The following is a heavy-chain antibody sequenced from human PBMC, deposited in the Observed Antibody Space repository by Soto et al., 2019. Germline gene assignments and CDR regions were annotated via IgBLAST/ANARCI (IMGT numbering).Heavy chain of an antibody. V-gene: IGHV4-30-4*01. Sequence: SETLSLTCAVSSGSINSGDYYWSWIRQPPGKGLEFIGYIYYSGSTYYNPSLKSRVTISVDTSKNQFSLKLTSVTAADTAVYYCARVPFYDTSGRSYYFDYWGQGTLVTVSS. D-gene: IGHD3-22*01. CDR2: IYYSGST. CDR3: ARVPFYDTSGRSYYFDY. CDR1: SGSINSGDYY. J-gene: IGHJ4*02.